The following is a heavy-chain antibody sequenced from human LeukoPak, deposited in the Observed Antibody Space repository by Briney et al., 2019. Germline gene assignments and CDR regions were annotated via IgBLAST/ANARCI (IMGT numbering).Heavy chain of an antibody. D-gene: IGHD5-12*01. CDR1: GGSISSYY. V-gene: IGHV4-59*08. Sequence: SETLSLTCTVSGGSISSYYWSWIRQPPGKGLEWIGYIYYSGSTNYNPSLKSRVTISVDTSKNQFSLKLSSVTAADTAVYYCARHISGYDSVLLDPWGQGTLVTVSS. J-gene: IGHJ5*02. CDR2: IYYSGST. CDR3: ARHISGYDSVLLDP.